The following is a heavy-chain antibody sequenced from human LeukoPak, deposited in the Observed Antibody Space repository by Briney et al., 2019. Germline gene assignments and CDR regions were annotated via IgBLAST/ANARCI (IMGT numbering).Heavy chain of an antibody. V-gene: IGHV3-23*01. CDR3: AKDTSYYCSGGSCYSVYFQH. D-gene: IGHD2-15*01. J-gene: IGHJ1*01. Sequence: GGSLRLSCAASGFTFSSYAMGWVRQAPGKGLEWVSGISGSGSSTYYADSVKGRVTISRDNSKNTLYLQMNSLRAEDTAVYYCAKDTSYYCSGGSCYSVYFQHWGQGTLVTVSS. CDR2: ISGSGSST. CDR1: GFTFSSYA.